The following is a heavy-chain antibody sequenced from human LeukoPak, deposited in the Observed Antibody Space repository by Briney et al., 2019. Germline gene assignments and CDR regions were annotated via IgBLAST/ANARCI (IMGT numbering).Heavy chain of an antibody. D-gene: IGHD2-21*02. CDR1: GGSISSDSYY. V-gene: IGHV4-39*02. CDR3: AREGDWILFDY. J-gene: IGHJ4*02. CDR2: IYYSGST. Sequence: PSETLSLTCTVSGGSISSDSYYWGWIRQPPGKGLEWIGSIYYSGSTYYNPSLKSRVTISVDTSKNQFSLKLSSVIAADTAVYYCAREGDWILFDYWGQGTLVTVSS.